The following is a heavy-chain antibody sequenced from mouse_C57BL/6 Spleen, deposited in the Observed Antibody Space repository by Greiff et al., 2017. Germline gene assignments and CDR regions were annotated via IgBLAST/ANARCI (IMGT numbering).Heavy chain of an antibody. J-gene: IGHJ2*01. CDR1: GFSLTSYG. CDR3: ARAYSNYFDY. Sequence: VQLQESGPGLVQPSQSLSITCTVSGFSLTSYGVHWVRQSPGKGLEWLGVIWSGGSTDYNAAFISRLSLSKDNSKSQVFFKMNSLQADDTAIYYCARAYSNYFDYWGQGTTRTVSS. D-gene: IGHD2-5*01. CDR2: IWSGGST. V-gene: IGHV2-2*01.